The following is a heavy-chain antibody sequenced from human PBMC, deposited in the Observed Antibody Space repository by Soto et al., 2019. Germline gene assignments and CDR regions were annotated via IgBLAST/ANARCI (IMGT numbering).Heavy chain of an antibody. CDR1: GYSFTSFP. V-gene: IGHV1-3*01. CDR2: INAANGYT. Sequence: QVQLVQSGAEGKKPGASVKVSCKASGYSFTSFPIHWVRQAPGQGLECMGWINAANGYTRYSQKFPGRVTMTRDTTAATAYLGLGSLTSEGTVVYYCARGGGLGDWGQGTLITVCS. CDR3: ARGGGLGD. J-gene: IGHJ4*02. D-gene: IGHD6-19*01.